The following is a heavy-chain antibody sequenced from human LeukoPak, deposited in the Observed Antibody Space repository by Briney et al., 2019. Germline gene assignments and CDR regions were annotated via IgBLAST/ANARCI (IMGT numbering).Heavy chain of an antibody. CDR3: ARGGSPRWLPDAFDI. D-gene: IGHD5-12*01. CDR2: IYYSGST. CDR1: GGSISSYY. V-gene: IGHV4-59*01. Sequence: PSETLSLTCTVSGGSISSYYWSWIRQPPGKGLEWIGYIYYSGSTNYNPSLKSRVTISVDTSKNQFSLKLSSVTAADTAVYYCARGGSPRWLPDAFDIWGQGTMVTVSS. J-gene: IGHJ3*02.